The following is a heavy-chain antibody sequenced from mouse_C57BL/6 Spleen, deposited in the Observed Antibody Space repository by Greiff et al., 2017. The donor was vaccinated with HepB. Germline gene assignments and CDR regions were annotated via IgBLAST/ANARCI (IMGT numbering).Heavy chain of an antibody. CDR3: ARDYDYYYDMDY. CDR1: GYTFTSYW. Sequence: QVQLKQPGAELVRPGTSVKLSCKASGYTFTSYWMHWVKQRPGQGLEWIGVIDPSDSYTNYNQKFKGKATLTVDTSSSTAYMQLSSLTSEDSAVYYCARDYDYYYDMDYWGQGTSVTVSS. V-gene: IGHV1-59*01. J-gene: IGHJ4*01. CDR2: IDPSDSYT. D-gene: IGHD2-4*01.